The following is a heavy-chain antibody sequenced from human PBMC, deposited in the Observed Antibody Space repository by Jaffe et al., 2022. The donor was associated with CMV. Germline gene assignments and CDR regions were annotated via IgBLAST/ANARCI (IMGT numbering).Heavy chain of an antibody. V-gene: IGHV3-33*08. Sequence: QVQLVESGGGVVQPGRSLRLSCAASGFTFSSYGMHWVRQAPGKGLEWVAVIWYDGSNKYYADSVKGRFTISRDNSKNTLYLQMNSLRAEDTAVYYCAREGDYDYVWGADAFDIWGQGTMVTVSS. CDR2: IWYDGSNK. J-gene: IGHJ3*02. CDR1: GFTFSSYG. D-gene: IGHD3-16*01. CDR3: AREGDYDYVWGADAFDI.